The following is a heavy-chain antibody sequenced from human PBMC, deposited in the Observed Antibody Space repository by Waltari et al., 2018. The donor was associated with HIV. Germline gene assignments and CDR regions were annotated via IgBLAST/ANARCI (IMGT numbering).Heavy chain of an antibody. CDR1: GFTFSSYS. D-gene: IGHD5-18*01. Sequence: EVQLVESGGGLVKPGGSLRLSCAASGFTFSSYSMNWVRQAPGKGLEWVSSISSSSSYIYYADSVKCRFTISRDNAKNSLYLQMNSLRAEDTAVYYCARDWSTAMVDYWGQGTLVTVSS. J-gene: IGHJ4*02. CDR2: ISSSSSYI. CDR3: ARDWSTAMVDY. V-gene: IGHV3-21*01.